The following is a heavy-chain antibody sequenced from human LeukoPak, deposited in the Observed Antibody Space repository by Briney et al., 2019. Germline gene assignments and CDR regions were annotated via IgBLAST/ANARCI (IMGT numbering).Heavy chain of an antibody. CDR3: ARVGELTGDQRRGYYFDY. CDR2: INHSGST. J-gene: IGHJ4*02. Sequence: PSETLSLTCAVYGGSFSGYYWSWIRQPPGKGLEWIGEINHSGSTNYNPSLKSRATISVDTSKNQFSLKLSSVTAADTAVYYCARVGELTGDQRRGYYFDYWGQGTLVTVSS. D-gene: IGHD7-27*01. V-gene: IGHV4-34*01. CDR1: GGSFSGYY.